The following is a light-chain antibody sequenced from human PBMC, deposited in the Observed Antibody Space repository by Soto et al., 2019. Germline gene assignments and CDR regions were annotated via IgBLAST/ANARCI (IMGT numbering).Light chain of an antibody. J-gene: IGLJ1*01. CDR1: SSDVGGYNS. V-gene: IGLV2-14*03. Sequence: QSALTQPASVSGSPGQSITISCTGTSSDVGGYNSVSWYQHHPGKAPKLMIFDVSNRPSGVSNRFSGSKSGNTASLTISGLKHEDEADYYCSSYTTSNTRQIVFGTGTKLTVL. CDR3: SSYTTSNTRQIV. CDR2: DVS.